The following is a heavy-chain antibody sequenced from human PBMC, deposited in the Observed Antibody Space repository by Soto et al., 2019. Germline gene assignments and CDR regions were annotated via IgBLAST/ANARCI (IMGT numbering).Heavy chain of an antibody. CDR3: ARHDWAKPFDY. V-gene: IGHV4-39*01. Sequence: QLQLQESGPGLVKPSETLSLTCTVSGGSISSSSYYWGWIRQPPGKGLEWIGSIYYSGSTYYNPSRTSRVPISVDTSKNQFSLKLSSVTAADTAGYYCARHDWAKPFDYWGQGTLVTVSS. J-gene: IGHJ4*02. D-gene: IGHD3-9*01. CDR1: GGSISSSSYY. CDR2: IYYSGST.